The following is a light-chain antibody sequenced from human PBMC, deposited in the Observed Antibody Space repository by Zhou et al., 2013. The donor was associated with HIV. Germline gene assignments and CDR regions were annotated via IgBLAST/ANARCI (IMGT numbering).Light chain of an antibody. CDR3: MQGTQWSWT. CDR1: QSISTY. CDR2: AAS. V-gene: IGKV1-39*01. J-gene: IGKJ1*01. Sequence: IQLTQSPSSLSASVGDRVTITCRASQSISTYLNWYQQKPGKAPNLLMYAASSLQSGVPSRFSGSGSGTDFTLKISRVEAEDVGVYYCMQGTQWSWTFGQGTKVEIK.